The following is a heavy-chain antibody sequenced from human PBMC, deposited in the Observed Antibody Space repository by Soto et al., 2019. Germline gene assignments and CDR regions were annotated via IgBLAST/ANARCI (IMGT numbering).Heavy chain of an antibody. Sequence: GGSLRLSCAASGFTFSSYAMSWVRQAPGKGLDWVSIISPSGGATAYADSVEGRFTISRDNSKNTLYLQMNSLRADDTAVYYCAKKSRPIVDSRDFDYWGQGTLVTVSS. D-gene: IGHD1-26*01. CDR2: ISPSGGAT. V-gene: IGHV3-23*01. CDR3: AKKSRPIVDSRDFDY. CDR1: GFTFSSYA. J-gene: IGHJ4*02.